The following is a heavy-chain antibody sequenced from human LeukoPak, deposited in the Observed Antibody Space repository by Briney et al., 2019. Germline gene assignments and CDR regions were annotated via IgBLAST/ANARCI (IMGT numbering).Heavy chain of an antibody. CDR1: GFTFSSYE. Sequence: GGSLRLSCAASGFTFSSYEMNWVRQAPGKGLEWVSYISSSGSTIYYADSVKGRFTISRDNAKNSLYLQMNSLRAEDTAVYYCARESGRARFRYSGRSLPSPNDYWGQGTLVTVSS. CDR2: ISSSGSTI. J-gene: IGHJ4*02. D-gene: IGHD1-26*01. CDR3: ARESGRARFRYSGRSLPSPNDY. V-gene: IGHV3-48*03.